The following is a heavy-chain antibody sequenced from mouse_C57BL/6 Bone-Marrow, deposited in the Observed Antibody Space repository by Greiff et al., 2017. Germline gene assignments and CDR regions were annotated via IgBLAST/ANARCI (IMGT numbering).Heavy chain of an antibody. V-gene: IGHV1-82*01. D-gene: IGHD2-2*01. Sequence: QVQLQQSGPELVKPGASVKISCKASGYAFSSPWMNWVKQRPGKGLEWIGRIYPGDGDTNYNGKFKGKATLTADKSSSTAYMQLSSLTSEDSAVYFCGKGYFDYWGQGTTLTVSS. J-gene: IGHJ2*01. CDR2: IYPGDGDT. CDR3: GKGYFDY. CDR1: GYAFSSPW.